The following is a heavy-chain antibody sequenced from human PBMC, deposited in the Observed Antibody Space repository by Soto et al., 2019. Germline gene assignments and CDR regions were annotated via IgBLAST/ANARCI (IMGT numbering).Heavy chain of an antibody. CDR2: IFESGAT. V-gene: IGHV4-4*02. CDR1: GGSISSSSW. CDR3: TTSQAGDLNN. Sequence: QVQLQESGPGLVKPSGTLSLTCAVSGGSISSSSWWTWVRQSPGKGLEWIGEIFESGATNYNPHLRSRLTMSVDKSINQFSLNISYLTASDTAVYFCTTSQAGDLNNWCQGTLVTVSS. D-gene: IGHD7-27*01. J-gene: IGHJ4*02.